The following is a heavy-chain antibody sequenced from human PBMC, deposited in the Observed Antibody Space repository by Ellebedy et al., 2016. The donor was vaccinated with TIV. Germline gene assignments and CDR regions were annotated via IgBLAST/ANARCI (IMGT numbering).Heavy chain of an antibody. D-gene: IGHD6-6*01. CDR2: IYYSGST. V-gene: IGHV4-59*12. Sequence: SETLSLXXTVSGGSISSYYWSWIRQPPGKGLEWIGYIYYSGSTYYNPSLKSRVTISVDTSKNQFSLKLSSVTAADTAVYYCASLGQEQLVRTWGQGTLVTVSS. J-gene: IGHJ5*02. CDR1: GGSISSYY. CDR3: ASLGQEQLVRT.